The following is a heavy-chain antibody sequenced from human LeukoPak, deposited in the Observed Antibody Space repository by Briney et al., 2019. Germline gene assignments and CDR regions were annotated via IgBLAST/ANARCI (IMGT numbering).Heavy chain of an antibody. V-gene: IGHV3-53*01. CDR2: IYSGGST. CDR3: AREIERYDSSGYYSYYFDY. Sequence: GGSLRLFCAASGLTVSSNYMSWVRQAPGKGLEWVSVIYSGGSTYYADSGKGRFTIPRDNSKNTLYLQMNSLRAEDTAVYYCAREIERYDSSGYYSYYFDYWGQGPLVTVSS. J-gene: IGHJ4*02. D-gene: IGHD3-22*01. CDR1: GLTVSSNY.